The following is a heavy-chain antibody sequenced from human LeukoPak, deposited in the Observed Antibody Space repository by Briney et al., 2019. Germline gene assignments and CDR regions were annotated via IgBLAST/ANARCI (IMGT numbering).Heavy chain of an antibody. CDR2: IYDGGST. V-gene: IGHV3-53*01. CDR3: ARLQFRVAFDY. CDR1: GLTVSSNY. J-gene: IGHJ4*02. D-gene: IGHD3-3*01. Sequence: PGGSLRLSCAASGLTVSSNYMSWVRQAPGKGLEWVSIIYDGGSTFYADSVKGRFTTSRDNSKNTLFLQMNSLRAEDTAIYYCARLQFRVAFDYWGQGTLVTVSS.